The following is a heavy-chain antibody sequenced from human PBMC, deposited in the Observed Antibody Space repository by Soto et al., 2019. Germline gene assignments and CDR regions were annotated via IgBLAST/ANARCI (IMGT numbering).Heavy chain of an antibody. Sequence: SETLSLTCTVSGGSISSYYWSWIRQPPGKGLEWIGYIYYSGSTNYNPSLKSRVTISVDTSKNQFSLKLSSVTAADTAVYYCARSGGIAAAGTVSERNYYYYGMDVSGQGTTVTVSS. CDR3: ARSGGIAAAGTVSERNYYYYGMDV. CDR1: GGSISSYY. J-gene: IGHJ6*02. CDR2: IYYSGST. V-gene: IGHV4-59*01. D-gene: IGHD6-13*01.